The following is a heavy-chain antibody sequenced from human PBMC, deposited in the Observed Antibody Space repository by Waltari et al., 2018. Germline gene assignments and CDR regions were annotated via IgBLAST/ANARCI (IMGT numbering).Heavy chain of an antibody. CDR1: GGSISSYY. CDR3: AREGDSEEGFDY. J-gene: IGHJ4*02. D-gene: IGHD3-22*01. V-gene: IGHV4-59*01. CDR2: IYYSGST. Sequence: QVQLQESGPGLVKPSETLSLTCTVSGGSISSYYWSWIRQPPGKGLEWIGYIYYSGSTNYNPSLKSRVTISVDTSKNQFSLKLSSVTAADTAVYYCAREGDSEEGFDYWGQGTLGTVSS.